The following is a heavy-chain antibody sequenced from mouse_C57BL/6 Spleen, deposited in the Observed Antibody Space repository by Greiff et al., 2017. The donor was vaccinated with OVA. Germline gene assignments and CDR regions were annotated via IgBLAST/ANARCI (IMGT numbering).Heavy chain of an antibody. Sequence: QVQLQQSGAELARPGASVKLSCKASGYTFTSYGISWVKRRTGQGLEWIGEIYPRSGNTYYNEKFKGKATLTADKSSSTAYMELRSLTSEDSAVYFCARDYYGSRFAYWGQGTLVTVSA. D-gene: IGHD1-1*01. CDR1: GYTFTSYG. J-gene: IGHJ3*01. CDR2: IYPRSGNT. CDR3: ARDYYGSRFAY. V-gene: IGHV1-81*01.